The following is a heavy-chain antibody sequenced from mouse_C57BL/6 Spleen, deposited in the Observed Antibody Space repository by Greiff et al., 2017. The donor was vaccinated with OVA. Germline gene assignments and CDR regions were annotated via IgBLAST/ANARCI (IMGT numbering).Heavy chain of an antibody. CDR2: INPSNGGT. Sequence: VQLQQSGTELVKPGASVKLSCKASGYTFTSYWMHWVKQRPGQGLEWIGNINPSNGGTNYNEKFKSKATLTVDKSSSTAYMQLSSLTSEDSAVYYCARYIGVLARYFDYWGQGTTLTVSP. CDR1: GYTFTSYW. CDR3: ARYIGVLARYFDY. D-gene: IGHD1-1*01. V-gene: IGHV1-53*01. J-gene: IGHJ2*01.